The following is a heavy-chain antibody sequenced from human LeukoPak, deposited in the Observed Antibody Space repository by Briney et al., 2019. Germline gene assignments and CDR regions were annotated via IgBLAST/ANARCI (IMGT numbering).Heavy chain of an antibody. J-gene: IGHJ3*02. Sequence: GASVKVSCKASGYTFTGYYMHWVRQAPGQGLEWMGWINPNSGATNYAQKFQGRVTMTRDTSISTAYMELSRLRSDDTAVYYCARNPGQWLVRGAFDIWGQGTMVTVSS. D-gene: IGHD6-19*01. V-gene: IGHV1-2*02. CDR3: ARNPGQWLVRGAFDI. CDR1: GYTFTGYY. CDR2: INPNSGAT.